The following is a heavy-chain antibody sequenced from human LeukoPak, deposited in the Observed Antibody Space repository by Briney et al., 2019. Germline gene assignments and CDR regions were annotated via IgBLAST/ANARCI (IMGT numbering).Heavy chain of an antibody. CDR1: GFTFSGYW. Sequence: PGGSLRLSCASSGFTFSGYWMSWVRQAPWKGLEGGANIKQEGSEKDYVDSVKGRFTISRDNAKNTLYLQMNSLRAEDTAVYYCYFWSGYYSDYYYGMDVWGQGTTVTVSS. D-gene: IGHD3-3*01. CDR3: YFWSGYYSDYYYGMDV. V-gene: IGHV3-7*02. CDR2: IKQEGSEK. J-gene: IGHJ6*02.